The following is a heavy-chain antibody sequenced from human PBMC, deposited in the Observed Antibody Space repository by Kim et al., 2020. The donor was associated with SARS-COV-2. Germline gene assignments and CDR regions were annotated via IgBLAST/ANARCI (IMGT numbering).Heavy chain of an antibody. CDR3: ARDLSRSSWYYFDY. J-gene: IGHJ4*02. D-gene: IGHD6-13*01. CDR1: GYTFTSYA. Sequence: AAVKFSCKASGYTFTSYAMHWVRQAPGQRLEWMGWINAGNGNTKYSQKFQGTVTITRDTSASTAYMELSSLRSEDTAVYYCARDLSRSSWYYFDYWGQGTLVTVSS. CDR2: INAGNGNT. V-gene: IGHV1-3*01.